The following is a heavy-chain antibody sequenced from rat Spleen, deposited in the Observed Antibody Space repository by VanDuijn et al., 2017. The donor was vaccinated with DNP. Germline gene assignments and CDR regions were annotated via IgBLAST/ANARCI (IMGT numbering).Heavy chain of an antibody. J-gene: IGHJ4*01. CDR3: AGRPPPTRGPFDY. CDR2: ISYDGSST. Sequence: EVQLVESGGGLVQPGRSLKLSCAASGFTFSDYNMAWVRQAPKKGLEWVATISYDGSSTYYRDSVKGRFTISRDNAKNTLYLQMDSLRSEDTATYYWAGRPPPTRGPFDYWGQGASVTVSS. V-gene: IGHV5-7*01. CDR1: GFTFSDYN. D-gene: IGHD1-4*01.